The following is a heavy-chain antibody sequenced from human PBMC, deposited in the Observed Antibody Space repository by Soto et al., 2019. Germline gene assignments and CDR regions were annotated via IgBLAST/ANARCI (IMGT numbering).Heavy chain of an antibody. V-gene: IGHV3-66*01. CDR1: GFTVSSNY. D-gene: IGHD5-12*01. CDR2: IYSGGST. J-gene: IGHJ4*02. Sequence: EVQLVESGGGLVQPGGSLRLSCAASGFTVSSNYMSWVRQAPGKGLEWVSVIYSGGSTYYADSVKGRFTISRDNSKNTLYLQMNSLRAEDTAVYYCARVPKWLRLLVDYWGQGTLVTVSS. CDR3: ARVPKWLRLLVDY.